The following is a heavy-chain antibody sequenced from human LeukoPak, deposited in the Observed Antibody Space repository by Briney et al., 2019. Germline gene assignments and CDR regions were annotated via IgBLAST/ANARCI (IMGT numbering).Heavy chain of an antibody. CDR2: ISWNSGSI. CDR3: AKSPNYYDSSGYLPFDY. J-gene: IGHJ4*02. CDR1: GFTFDDYA. V-gene: IGHV3-9*01. D-gene: IGHD3-22*01. Sequence: GGSLRLSCAASGFTFDDYAMHWVRQAPGKGLEWVSGISWNSGSIGYADSVKGRFTISRDNAKNSLYLQMNSLRAEDTALYYCAKSPNYYDSSGYLPFDYWGQGTLVTVSS.